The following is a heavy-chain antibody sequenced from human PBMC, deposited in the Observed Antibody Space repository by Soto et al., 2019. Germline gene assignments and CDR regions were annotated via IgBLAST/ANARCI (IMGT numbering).Heavy chain of an antibody. CDR1: GFSAKYYA. Sequence: GGSLRLSCEASGFSAKYYAMTWVRQAPGKGLEWVSTTNGKGDGTDYADSVKGRFTISRDNSRNTLYLQMNSLRAEDTAVYYCAKIRSYYYDSSGLNDAWGQGSLVTVSS. CDR2: TNGKGDGT. J-gene: IGHJ5*02. V-gene: IGHV3-23*01. CDR3: AKIRSYYYDSSGLNDA. D-gene: IGHD3-22*01.